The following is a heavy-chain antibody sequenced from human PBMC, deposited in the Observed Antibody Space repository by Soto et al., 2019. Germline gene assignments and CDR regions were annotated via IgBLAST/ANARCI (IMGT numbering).Heavy chain of an antibody. CDR1: GYTFTGYY. Sequence: ASVKVSCKASGYTFTGYYMHWVRQAPGQGLEWMGWINPNSDGTYYVQKFEGRVTLTTDTSTSTVYMELSSLRSDDTAVYYCARVRGGGSEYFFDYWGQGTLVTVSS. CDR2: INPNSDGT. CDR3: ARVRGGGSEYFFDY. D-gene: IGHD2-15*01. V-gene: IGHV1-2*02. J-gene: IGHJ4*02.